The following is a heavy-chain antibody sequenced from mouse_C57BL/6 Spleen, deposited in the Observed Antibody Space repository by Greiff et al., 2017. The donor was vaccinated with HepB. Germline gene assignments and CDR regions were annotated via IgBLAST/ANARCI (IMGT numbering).Heavy chain of an antibody. CDR3: ARDSNYAY. J-gene: IGHJ3*01. Sequence: VQLQQSGAELARPGASVKMSCKASGYTFTSYTMHWVKQRPGQGLEWIGYINPSSGYTKYNQKFKDKATLTADKSSSPAYMQLSSLTSEDSAVYYCARDSNYAYWGQGTLVTVSA. D-gene: IGHD2-5*01. V-gene: IGHV1-4*01. CDR2: INPSSGYT. CDR1: GYTFTSYT.